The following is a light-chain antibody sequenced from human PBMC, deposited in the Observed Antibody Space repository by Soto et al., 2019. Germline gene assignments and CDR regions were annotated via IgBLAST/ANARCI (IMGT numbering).Light chain of an antibody. CDR2: GSS. CDR1: QSVSSH. V-gene: IGKV3-15*01. CDR3: QQYNNWPPLT. Sequence: EIVMTQSPATLSVSPGDRVTLSCRASQSVSSHLDWYQQKPGQAPRLLIYGSSTRATGIPARFIGSGSGTDFTLTISSLQSEDYAVYYCQQYNNWPPLTFGQGTKVEIK. J-gene: IGKJ1*01.